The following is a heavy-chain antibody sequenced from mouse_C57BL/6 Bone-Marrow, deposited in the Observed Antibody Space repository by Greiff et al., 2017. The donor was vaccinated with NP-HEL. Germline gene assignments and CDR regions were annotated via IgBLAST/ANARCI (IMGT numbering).Heavy chain of an antibody. CDR3: ARQTRTRWYFDV. Sequence: QVQLKQPGAELVMPGASVKLSCKASGYTFTSYWMHWVKQRPGQGLEWIGEIDPSDSYTNYNQKFKGKSTLTVDKSSSTAYMQLSSLTSEDSAVYYCARQTRTRWYFDVWGTGTTVTVSS. CDR2: IDPSDSYT. D-gene: IGHD3-1*01. J-gene: IGHJ1*03. V-gene: IGHV1-69*01. CDR1: GYTFTSYW.